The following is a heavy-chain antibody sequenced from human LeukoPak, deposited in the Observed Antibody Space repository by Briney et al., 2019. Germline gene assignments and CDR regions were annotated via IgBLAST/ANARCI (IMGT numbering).Heavy chain of an antibody. J-gene: IGHJ5*02. Sequence: ASVKVSCKASGYTFTGYYMHWVRQAPGQGLEWMGWINPNSGGTNYAQKFQGRVTMTRDTSISTAYMELSRLRSDDTAVYYCARESPRRYYDFWSGYSSWFDPWGQGTLVTVSS. V-gene: IGHV1-2*02. CDR2: INPNSGGT. D-gene: IGHD3-3*01. CDR1: GYTFTGYY. CDR3: ARESPRRYYDFWSGYSSWFDP.